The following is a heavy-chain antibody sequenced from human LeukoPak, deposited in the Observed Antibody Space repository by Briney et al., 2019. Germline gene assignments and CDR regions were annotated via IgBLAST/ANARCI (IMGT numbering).Heavy chain of an antibody. J-gene: IGHJ4*02. CDR1: GFTVSSNY. CDR2: FYSGGST. V-gene: IGHV3-53*01. CDR3: ARDPTRGYCSSTSCSDY. D-gene: IGHD2-2*01. Sequence: PGGSLRLSCAVSGFTVSSNYMNWVRQAPGKGLEWVSVFYSGGSTYYADSVKGRFTISRDNSKNTLYLQMNSLRAEDTAVYYCARDPTRGYCSSTSCSDYWGQGTLVTVSS.